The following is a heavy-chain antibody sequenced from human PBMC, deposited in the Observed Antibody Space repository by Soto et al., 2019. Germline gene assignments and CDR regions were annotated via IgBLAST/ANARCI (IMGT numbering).Heavy chain of an antibody. J-gene: IGHJ6*02. D-gene: IGHD2-15*01. CDR1: GDSVSRNSAA. Sequence: SQTLSLTCAISGDSVSRNSAAWNWFRQSPSRGLEWLGRTYYRSKWYNDYAVSVKSRITINPDTSKNQFSLQLNSVTPEDSAVYYCARAVVVPATQDYFYHYGMDVWGQGTTVTVSS. CDR3: ARAVVVPATQDYFYHYGMDV. V-gene: IGHV6-1*01. CDR2: TYYRSKWYN.